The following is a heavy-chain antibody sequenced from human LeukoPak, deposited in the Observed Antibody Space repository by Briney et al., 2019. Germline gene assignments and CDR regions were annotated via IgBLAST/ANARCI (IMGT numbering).Heavy chain of an antibody. J-gene: IGHJ4*02. CDR3: ARPAGWRWLQHPLNY. CDR1: GGTFSSYA. D-gene: IGHD5-24*01. CDR2: IIPIFGTA. Sequence: GASVKVSCKASGGTFSSYAISWVRQAPGQGLEWMGGIIPIFGTANYAQKFQGRVTITADESTSTAYTELSSLRSEGTAVYYCARPAGWRWLQHPLNYWGQGTLVTVSS. V-gene: IGHV1-69*13.